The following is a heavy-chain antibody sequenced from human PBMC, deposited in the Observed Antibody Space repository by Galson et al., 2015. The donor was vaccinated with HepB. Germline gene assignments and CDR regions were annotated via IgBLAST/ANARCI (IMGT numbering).Heavy chain of an antibody. D-gene: IGHD1-26*01. V-gene: IGHV3-64*01. J-gene: IGHJ6*02. CDR3: AGLGGTFGVDV. CDR1: GFTFSSYA. Sequence: SLRLSCAASGFTFSSYAMHWVRQAPGKGLEYVSAISSNGGSTYYANSVKGRFTISRDNSKNTLYLQMGSLRAEDTAVYYCAGLGGTFGVDVWGQGTTVTVSS. CDR2: ISSNGGST.